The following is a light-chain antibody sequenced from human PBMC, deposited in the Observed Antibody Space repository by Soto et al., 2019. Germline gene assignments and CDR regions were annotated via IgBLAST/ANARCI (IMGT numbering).Light chain of an antibody. CDR2: EVS. J-gene: IGLJ2*01. CDR3: SSYAGSNNPVI. V-gene: IGLV2-8*01. Sequence: QPVLTQPPSASGSPGQSVTISCTGTSSDVGGYNYVSWYQQHPGKAPKFLIFEVSRRPSGVPDRFSGSKSGNTASLTVSGLQVDDEADYYCSSYAGSNNPVIFGGGTKLTVL. CDR1: SSDVGGYNY.